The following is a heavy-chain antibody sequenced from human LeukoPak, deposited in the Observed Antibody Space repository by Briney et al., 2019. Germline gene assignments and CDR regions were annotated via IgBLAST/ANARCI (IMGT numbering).Heavy chain of an antibody. CDR3: ARTYISGSQALHY. V-gene: IGHV4-59*01. CDR2: IYYSGST. CDR1: GGSISSYY. J-gene: IGHJ4*02. D-gene: IGHD3-10*01. Sequence: SETLSLTCTVSGGSISSYYWSWIRQPPGKGLEWIGYIYYSGSTNYNPSLKSRVTISVDTSKNQFSLKLSSVTAADTAVYYCARTYISGSQALHYWGQGTLVTVSS.